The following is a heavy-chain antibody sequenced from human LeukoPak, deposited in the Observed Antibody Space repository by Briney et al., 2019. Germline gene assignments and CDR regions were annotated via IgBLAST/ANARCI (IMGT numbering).Heavy chain of an antibody. CDR2: IYYSGST. J-gene: IGHJ6*02. CDR3: ARSQESYDILTGYFGALGYGMDV. Sequence: SQTLSLTCTVSGGSISSGDYYWSWIRQPPGKGLEWIGYIYYSGSTYYNPSLKSRVTISVDTSKNQFSLKLSSVTAADTAVYYCARSQESYDILTGYFGALGYGMDVWGQGTTVTVSS. CDR1: GGSISSGDYY. D-gene: IGHD3-9*01. V-gene: IGHV4-30-4*01.